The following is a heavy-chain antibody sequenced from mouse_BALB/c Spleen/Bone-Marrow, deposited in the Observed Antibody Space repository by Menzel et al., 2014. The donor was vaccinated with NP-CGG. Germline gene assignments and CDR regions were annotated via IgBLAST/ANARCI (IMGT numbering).Heavy chain of an antibody. D-gene: IGHD2-13*01. V-gene: IGHV5-6-3*01. J-gene: IGHJ3*01. CDR2: INSNGGTT. CDR1: GFTFSNYG. Sequence: VQLQQSGGGLVQPGGSLKLSCAASGFTFSNYGMSWVHQTPDKRLDLVATINSNGGTTYYPDSVKGRFTISRDNAKNTLYLQMSSLKSEDTAMYFCARGLYYVAYGPGFAYWGQGTLVTVSA. CDR3: ARGLYYVAYGPGFAY.